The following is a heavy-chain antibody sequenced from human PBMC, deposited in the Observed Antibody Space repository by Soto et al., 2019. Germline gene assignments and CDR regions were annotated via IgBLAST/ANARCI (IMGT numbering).Heavy chain of an antibody. Sequence: SVKVSCEASGYTLTDYYIHWGRQAPVQGLQWMGWINPNSGGTNYAQKFQGRVTVTRDTSISTAYMELRRLTSDDTAVYYCATAQSRYTAYDAGDYWGQGTLVTVSS. CDR3: ATAQSRYTAYDAGDY. D-gene: IGHD5-12*01. V-gene: IGHV1-2*02. CDR1: GYTLTDYY. J-gene: IGHJ4*02. CDR2: INPNSGGT.